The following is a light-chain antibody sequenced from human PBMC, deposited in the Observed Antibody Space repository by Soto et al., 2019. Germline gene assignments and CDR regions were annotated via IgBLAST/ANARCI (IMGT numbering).Light chain of an antibody. Sequence: QSALTHPASVSGSPGPSITISCTGTSSDVGGYNYVSWYQQHPGKAPKLMIYDVSNRPSGVSNRFSGSKSGNTASLTISGLQAEDEADYYCSSYTSSSTLAFGTGTKVTVL. V-gene: IGLV2-14*01. J-gene: IGLJ1*01. CDR1: SSDVGGYNY. CDR3: SSYTSSSTLA. CDR2: DVS.